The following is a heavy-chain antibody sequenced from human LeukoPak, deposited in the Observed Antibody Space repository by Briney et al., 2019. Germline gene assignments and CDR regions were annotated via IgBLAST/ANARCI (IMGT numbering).Heavy chain of an antibody. J-gene: IGHJ4*02. CDR1: GFTVSSNY. D-gene: IGHD6-19*01. CDR3: ASPGGGIAVEGYFDY. Sequence: GGSLRLSCAASGFTVSSNYMSWVRQAPGKGLEWVSVIYSGGSTYYADSVKGRFTISRDNSKNTLYLQMNSLRAEDTAVYYCASPGGGIAVEGYFDYWGQGTLVTVSS. CDR2: IYSGGST. V-gene: IGHV3-66*01.